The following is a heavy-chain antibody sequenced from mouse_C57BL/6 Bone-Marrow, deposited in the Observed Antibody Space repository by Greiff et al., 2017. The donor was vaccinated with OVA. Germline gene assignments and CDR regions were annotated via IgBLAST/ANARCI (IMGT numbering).Heavy chain of an antibody. V-gene: IGHV1-54*01. CDR2: INPGSGGT. D-gene: IGHD2-1*01. CDR1: GYAFTNYL. CDR3: ARSAGNYAFYYYAMDY. Sequence: QVQLKESGDELVRPGTSVKVSCKASGYAFTNYLIEWVKQRPGQGLEWIGVINPGSGGTNYNEKFKGKATLTADKSSSTAYMQLSSLTSEDSAVYFCARSAGNYAFYYYAMDYWGQGTSVTVSS. J-gene: IGHJ4*01.